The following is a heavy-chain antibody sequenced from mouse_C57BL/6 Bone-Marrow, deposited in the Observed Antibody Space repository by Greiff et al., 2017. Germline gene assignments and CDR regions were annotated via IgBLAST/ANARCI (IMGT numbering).Heavy chain of an antibody. J-gene: IGHJ3*01. V-gene: IGHV1-7*01. D-gene: IGHD2-3*01. CDR2: INPSSGYT. CDR1: GYTFTSYW. CDR3: ARGIYDGFLWFAY. Sequence: QVQLQQSGAELAKPGASVKLSCKASGYTFTSYWMHWVKQRPGQGLEWIGYINPSSGYTKYNQKFKDKAPLTADKSSSTAYLQLSSLTYEDSAVYYCARGIYDGFLWFAYWGQGTLVTVSA.